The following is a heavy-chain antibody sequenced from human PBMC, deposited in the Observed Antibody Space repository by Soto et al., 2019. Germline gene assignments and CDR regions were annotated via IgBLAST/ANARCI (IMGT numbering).Heavy chain of an antibody. CDR2: IYYSGST. CDR1: GGSISSYY. CDR3: AASFITGTTLI. Sequence: SETLSLTCTVSGGSISSYYWSWIRQPPGKGLEWIGYIYYSGSTNYNPSLKSRVTISVDTSKNQFSLKLSSVTAADTAVYYCAASFITGTTLIWGQGTLVTVSS. D-gene: IGHD1-7*01. V-gene: IGHV4-59*08. J-gene: IGHJ4*02.